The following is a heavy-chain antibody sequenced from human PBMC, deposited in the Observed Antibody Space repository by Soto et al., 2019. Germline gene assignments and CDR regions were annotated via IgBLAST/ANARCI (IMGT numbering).Heavy chain of an antibody. CDR1: GYTLTELS. D-gene: IGHD1-26*01. J-gene: IGHJ4*02. Sequence: ASVKVSCKVSGYTLTELSMHWVRQAPGKGLEWMGGFDPEDGETIYAQKFQGRVNMTEDTSTDTAYMELSSLRSEDTAVYYCATDPGWDPAHPPASRLYYFDYCAQGTLVTVSS. CDR2: FDPEDGET. CDR3: ATDPGWDPAHPPASRLYYFDY. V-gene: IGHV1-24*01.